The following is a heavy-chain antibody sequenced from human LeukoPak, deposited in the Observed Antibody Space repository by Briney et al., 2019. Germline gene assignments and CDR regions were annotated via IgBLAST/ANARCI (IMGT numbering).Heavy chain of an antibody. CDR3: AKDRLSGSYYDGAFDI. J-gene: IGHJ3*02. CDR2: VSGNSGTT. V-gene: IGHV3-23*01. D-gene: IGHD1-26*01. Sequence: GGTLRLSCAASGFTFSSYGMSWVRQAPGKGREWVSGVSGNSGTTYYAESVKGRFTISRDNSKNTLYLLMNSLRAEDTAVYYCAKDRLSGSYYDGAFDIWGQGTMVTVSS. CDR1: GFTFSSYG.